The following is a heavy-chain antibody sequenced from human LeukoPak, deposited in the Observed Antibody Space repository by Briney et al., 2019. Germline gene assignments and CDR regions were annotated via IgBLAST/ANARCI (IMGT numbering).Heavy chain of an antibody. Sequence: SETLSLTCTVSGGSISSSSHYWGWIRQPPGKGLEWIGNIYYSGSTYYKSSLKSRVTISVDTSKNQSSLKLSSVTAADTAVYYCVREGWQWLVHAFDIWGQGTMVTGSS. CDR2: IYYSGST. CDR3: VREGWQWLVHAFDI. V-gene: IGHV4-39*07. D-gene: IGHD6-19*01. J-gene: IGHJ3*02. CDR1: GGSISSSSHY.